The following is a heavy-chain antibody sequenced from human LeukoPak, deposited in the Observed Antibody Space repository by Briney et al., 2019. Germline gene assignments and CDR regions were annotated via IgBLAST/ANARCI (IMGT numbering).Heavy chain of an antibody. J-gene: IGHJ6*03. D-gene: IGHD6-13*01. CDR2: FDPEDGET. V-gene: IGHV1-24*01. CDR1: GYTLTELS. Sequence: ASVKVSCKVSGYTLTELSMHWVRQAPGKGLEWMGGFDPEDGETIYAQKFQGRVTMTEDTSTDTAYMELSSLRSEDTAVYYCARGVAAAGTVYYYMDVWGKGTTVTISS. CDR3: ARGVAAAGTVYYYMDV.